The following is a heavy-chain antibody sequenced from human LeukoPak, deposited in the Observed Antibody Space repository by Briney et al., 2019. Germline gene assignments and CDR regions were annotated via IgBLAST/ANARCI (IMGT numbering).Heavy chain of an antibody. CDR1: GFTFSNFA. J-gene: IGHJ4*02. Sequence: GGSLRLSCEVSGFTFSNFAMRWVRQAPGKGLEWISAISDSAAKTYYADSVKGRFTISRDNAKNTVFLQMNGLRAEDTALYYCAKEDHGTYSTAFDYWGQGTLVTVSS. CDR2: ISDSAAKT. CDR3: AKEDHGTYSTAFDY. D-gene: IGHD1-26*01. V-gene: IGHV3-23*01.